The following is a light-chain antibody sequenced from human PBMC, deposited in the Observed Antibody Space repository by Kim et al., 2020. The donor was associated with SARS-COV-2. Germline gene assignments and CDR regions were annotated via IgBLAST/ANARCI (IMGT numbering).Light chain of an antibody. Sequence: EIVMTQSPVTLSVSPGERVTLSCRASQSVSNNLAWYQQKPGRAPRLLIYGASTRATGIPARFSGSGSGTEFTLTISSLQSEDFAVYYCQQYNNWPPYTFGQGTKLEI. J-gene: IGKJ2*01. CDR2: GAS. CDR3: QQYNNWPPYT. CDR1: QSVSNN. V-gene: IGKV3-15*01.